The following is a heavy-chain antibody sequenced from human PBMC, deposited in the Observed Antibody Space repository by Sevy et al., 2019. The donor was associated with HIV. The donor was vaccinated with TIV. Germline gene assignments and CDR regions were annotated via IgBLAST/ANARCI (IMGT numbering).Heavy chain of an antibody. CDR1: GGSISSYY. CDR2: IYYSGST. J-gene: IGHJ4*02. Sequence: SETLSLTCTVSGGSISSYYWSWIRQPPGKGLEWIGYIYYSGSTNYNPSLKGRVTISVDTSKNQFSRKLSSVTAADTAVYYCARSGSEMATTWDFDYWGQGTLVTVSS. V-gene: IGHV4-59*01. CDR3: ARSGSEMATTWDFDY. D-gene: IGHD5-12*01.